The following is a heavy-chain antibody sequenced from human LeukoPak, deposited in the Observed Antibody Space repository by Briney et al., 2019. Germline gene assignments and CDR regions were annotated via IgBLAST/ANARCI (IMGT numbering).Heavy chain of an antibody. J-gene: IGHJ4*02. Sequence: GGSLRLSCAASGFTFSSYSMNWVRQAPGKGLEWVSSISSSSSYIYYADSVKGRFTISRDNSKNTLYLQMNSLRAEDTAIYYCAREIPGGATHLDYWGQGTLVTVSS. V-gene: IGHV3-21*01. D-gene: IGHD1-26*01. CDR1: GFTFSSYS. CDR2: ISSSSSYI. CDR3: AREIPGGATHLDY.